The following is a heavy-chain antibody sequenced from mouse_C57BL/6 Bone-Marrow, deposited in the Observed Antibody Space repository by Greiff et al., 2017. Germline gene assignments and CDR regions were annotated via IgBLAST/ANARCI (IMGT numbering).Heavy chain of an antibody. D-gene: IGHD1-1*01. V-gene: IGHV1-7*01. CDR1: GYTFTSYW. CDR3: ARGSSSYSWFAY. J-gene: IGHJ3*01. CDR2: IHPSSGYT. Sequence: QVQLQQSGAELAKPGASVQLSCKASGYTFTSYWMHWVKQRPGQGLEWIGYIHPSSGYTKYNQKFKDKATLTADKSSSTAYMQLSSLTYEDSAVYYCARGSSSYSWFAYWGQGTLVTVSA.